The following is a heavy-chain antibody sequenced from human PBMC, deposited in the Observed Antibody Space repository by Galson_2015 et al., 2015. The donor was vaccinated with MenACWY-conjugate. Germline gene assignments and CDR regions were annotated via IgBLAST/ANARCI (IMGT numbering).Heavy chain of an antibody. J-gene: IGHJ4*02. CDR3: AREDTYSYYFEF. CDR1: GYTFTGFY. D-gene: IGHD1-26*01. CDR2: INPKSGDT. V-gene: IGHV1-2*04. Sequence: SVKVSCKASGYTFTGFYIHWVRQAPGQGLEWMGWINPKSGDTNYAQKFQGWFTTTRDTAYLQMNSLRADDTAVYYCAREDTYSYYFEFWGQGTQVTVSS.